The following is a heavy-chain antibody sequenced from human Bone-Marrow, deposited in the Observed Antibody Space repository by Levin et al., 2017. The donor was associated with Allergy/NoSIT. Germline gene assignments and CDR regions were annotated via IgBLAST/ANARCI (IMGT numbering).Heavy chain of an antibody. Sequence: PGGSLRLSCAATGFNFNLYSMSWVRQTPGKGLEWVSGISGSAGRTYYADSVKGRFTISRDNTKNSLSLQIHSLRVDDTGVYYCAKDVNRGFDPNYFDSWGQGTVVTVSP. V-gene: IGHV3-23*01. CDR2: ISGSAGRT. D-gene: IGHD3-9*01. J-gene: IGHJ4*02. CDR1: GFNFNLYS. CDR3: AKDVNRGFDPNYFDS.